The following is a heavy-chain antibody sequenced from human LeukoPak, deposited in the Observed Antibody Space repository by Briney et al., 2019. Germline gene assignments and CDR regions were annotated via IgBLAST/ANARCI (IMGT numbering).Heavy chain of an antibody. Sequence: SETLSLTCAVYGGSFSGYYWSWIRQPPGKGLEWIGEINHSGSTNYNPSLRSRVTISVDTSKNQFSLKLSSVTAADTAVYYCARTLCSKWRTSYYYYMDVWGKGTTVTVSS. CDR3: ARTLCSKWRTSYYYYMDV. J-gene: IGHJ6*03. D-gene: IGHD5-12*01. CDR2: INHSGST. V-gene: IGHV4-34*01. CDR1: GGSFSGYY.